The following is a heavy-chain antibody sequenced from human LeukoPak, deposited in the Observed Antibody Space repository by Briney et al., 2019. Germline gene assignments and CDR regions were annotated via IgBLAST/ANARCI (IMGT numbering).Heavy chain of an antibody. V-gene: IGHV3-48*01. CDR1: GFTFSSYG. D-gene: IGHD5-18*01. Sequence: GGSLRLSCAASGFTFSSYGMNWVRQAPGKGLEWVSYISSSSSTIYYADSVKGRFTISRDNAKSSLYLQMNSLRAEDTAVYYCAREGVQLWSANYYYYYGMDVWGQGTTVTVSS. J-gene: IGHJ6*02. CDR2: ISSSSSTI. CDR3: AREGVQLWSANYYYYYGMDV.